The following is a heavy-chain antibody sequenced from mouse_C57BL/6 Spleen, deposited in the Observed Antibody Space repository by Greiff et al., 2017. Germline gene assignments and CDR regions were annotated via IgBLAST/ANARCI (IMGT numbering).Heavy chain of an antibody. J-gene: IGHJ3*01. CDR2: ISYDGSN. CDR3: ARDRADYGAWFAY. D-gene: IGHD2-4*01. V-gene: IGHV3-6*01. CDR1: GYSITSGYY. Sequence: VQLKESGPGLVKPSQSLSLTCSVTGYSITSGYYWNWIRQFPGNKLEWMGYISYDGSNNYNPSLKNRISITRDTSKNQFFLKLNSVTTEDTATYYCARDRADYGAWFAYWGQGTLVTVSA.